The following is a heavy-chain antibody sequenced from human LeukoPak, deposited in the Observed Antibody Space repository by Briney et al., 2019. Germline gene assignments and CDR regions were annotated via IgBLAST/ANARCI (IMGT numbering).Heavy chain of an antibody. Sequence: PGGSLRLSCAASGFTFSSYGMHWVRQAPGKGLEWVAVIWYDGSNKYYADSVKGRFTISRDNSKNTLYLQMNSLRAEDTAVYYCARDFDLDGSGSRYYSGMDVWGQGTTVTVSS. CDR2: IWYDGSNK. V-gene: IGHV3-33*01. CDR1: GFTFSSYG. J-gene: IGHJ6*02. D-gene: IGHD3-10*01. CDR3: ARDFDLDGSGSRYYSGMDV.